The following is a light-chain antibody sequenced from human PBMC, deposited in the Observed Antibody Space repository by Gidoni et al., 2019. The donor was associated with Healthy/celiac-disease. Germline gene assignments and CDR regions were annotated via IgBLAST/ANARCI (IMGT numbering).Light chain of an antibody. J-gene: IGKJ2*01. V-gene: IGKV3-15*01. Sequence: EIVMTQSQATLSVSPGERATISCRASQSGSSNLAWYQQKPGHAPRLLNYGATTSATGIPARVSGSGSGTEFTLTSSSLQSEDFAVYYCQQYNNWPPGAYTCGQGTKLEIK. CDR1: QSGSSN. CDR3: QQYNNWPPGAYT. CDR2: GAT.